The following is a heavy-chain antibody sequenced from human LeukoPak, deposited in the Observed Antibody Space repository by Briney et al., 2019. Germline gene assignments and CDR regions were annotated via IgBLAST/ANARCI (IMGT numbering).Heavy chain of an antibody. CDR3: ARETLYYYDSSGYSPYFDY. V-gene: IGHV4-4*07. D-gene: IGHD3-22*01. CDR1: GGSISSYY. J-gene: IGHJ4*02. CDR2: IYTSGGT. Sequence: SSETLCLTCTASGGSISSYYWSWIRQPAGKGLEWIGRIYTSGGTTYNPSLKSRVTMSVATSKNQFSLKLSSVTAADTAVYYCARETLYYYDSSGYSPYFDYWGQGTLVTVSS.